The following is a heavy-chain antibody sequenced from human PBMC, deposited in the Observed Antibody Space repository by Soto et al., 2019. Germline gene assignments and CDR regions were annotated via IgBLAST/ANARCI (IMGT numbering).Heavy chain of an antibody. D-gene: IGHD3-22*01. J-gene: IGHJ5*01. V-gene: IGHV4-31*03. CDR3: ARDGFNYYDSSGYYRLFDS. CDR2: IDDSGDT. CDR1: GGSISSGAYY. Sequence: TLSLTCPVPGGSISSGAYYWSWIRQHPGKGLEWIGHIDDSGDTYYNPSLKSRVTMSVDRSINQFSLKLSSLTAADTAVYYCARDGFNYYDSSGYYRLFDSWGLGTLVTVSS.